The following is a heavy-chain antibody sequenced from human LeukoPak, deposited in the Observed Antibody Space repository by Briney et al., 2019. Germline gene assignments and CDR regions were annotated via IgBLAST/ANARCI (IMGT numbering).Heavy chain of an antibody. CDR2: INHSGST. D-gene: IGHD3-10*01. Sequence: SETLSLTCAVYGGSFSGYYWSWIRQPPGKGLEWIGGINHSGSTNYNPSLKSRVTISVDTSKNQFSLKLSSVTAADTAVYYCARGAITMVPWFDPWGQGTLVTVSS. CDR3: ARGAITMVPWFDP. V-gene: IGHV4-34*01. CDR1: GGSFSGYY. J-gene: IGHJ5*02.